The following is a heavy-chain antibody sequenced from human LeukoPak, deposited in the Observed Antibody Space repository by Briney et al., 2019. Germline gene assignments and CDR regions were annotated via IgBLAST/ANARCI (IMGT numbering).Heavy chain of an antibody. CDR2: INPNSGGT. V-gene: IGHV1-2*02. CDR1: GYTFTGYY. Sequence: ASVKVSCKASGYTFTGYYMHWVRQAPGQGLEWMGWINPNSGGTNYAQKFQGRVTMTRDTSTSTAYMELSRLRSDDTAVYYCARVPPSDMIHLGYWGQGTLVTVSS. J-gene: IGHJ4*02. CDR3: ARVPPSDMIHLGY. D-gene: IGHD3-16*01.